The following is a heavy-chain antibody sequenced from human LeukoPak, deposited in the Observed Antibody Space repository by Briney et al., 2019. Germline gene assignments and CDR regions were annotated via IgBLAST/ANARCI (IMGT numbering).Heavy chain of an antibody. CDR1: GGSISSYC. J-gene: IGHJ4*02. V-gene: IGHV4-59*01. Sequence: PSETLSLTCTVSGGSISSYCWSWIRQPPGKGLDWIGYIHYSGSTNYNPSLKSRVTISVDTSKNQFSLKLNSVTAADTAVYYCARGLYNSGWFIDSWGQGTLVTVSS. CDR2: IHYSGST. CDR3: ARGLYNSGWFIDS. D-gene: IGHD6-19*01.